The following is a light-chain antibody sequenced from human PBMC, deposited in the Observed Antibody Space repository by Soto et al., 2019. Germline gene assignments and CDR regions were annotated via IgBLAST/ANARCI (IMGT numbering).Light chain of an antibody. CDR1: QSLLHSNGYNY. V-gene: IGKV2-28*01. CDR3: MQALQTL. J-gene: IGKJ2*01. CDR2: LGS. Sequence: DIVMTQSPLSLPVTPGEPASISCRSSQSLLHSNGYNYLDWYLQKPGQSPQLLIYLGSNRASGVPDRFSGSGSGTDFTLKISRVEAEDVGVYYCMQALQTLFGQGTKLEIK.